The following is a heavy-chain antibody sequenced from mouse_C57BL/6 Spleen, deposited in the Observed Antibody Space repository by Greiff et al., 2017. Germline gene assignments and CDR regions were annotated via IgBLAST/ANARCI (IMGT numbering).Heavy chain of an antibody. CDR3: ARRGTGSYYYAMDY. D-gene: IGHD4-1*01. J-gene: IGHJ4*01. Sequence: DVMLVESGGGLVQPGGSLKLSCAASGFTFSDYYMYWVRQTPEKRLEWVAYISNGGGSTYYPDTVKGRFTISRDNAKNTLYLQMSRLKSEDTAMYYCARRGTGSYYYAMDYWGQGTSVTVSS. CDR1: GFTFSDYY. V-gene: IGHV5-12*01. CDR2: ISNGGGST.